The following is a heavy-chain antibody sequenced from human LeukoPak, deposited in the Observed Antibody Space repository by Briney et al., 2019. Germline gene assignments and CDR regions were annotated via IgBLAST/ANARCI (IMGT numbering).Heavy chain of an antibody. CDR3: ARWGGTYGSGETYNWFDP. Sequence: SETLSLTCTVSGGSISSYYWSWIRQPAGKGLEWIGRIYTSGSTNYNPSLKSRVTMSVDTSKNQFSLKLSSVTAADTAVYYCARWGGTYGSGETYNWFDPWGQGTLVTVSS. CDR2: IYTSGST. D-gene: IGHD3-10*01. CDR1: GGSISSYY. V-gene: IGHV4-4*07. J-gene: IGHJ5*02.